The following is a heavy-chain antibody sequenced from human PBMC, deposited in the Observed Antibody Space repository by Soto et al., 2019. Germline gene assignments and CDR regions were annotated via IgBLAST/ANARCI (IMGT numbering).Heavy chain of an antibody. Sequence: SVKVSCKASGGTFSSYAISWVRQAPGQGLEWMGGIIPIFGTANYAQKFQGRVTITADESTSTAYMELSSLRSEDTAVYYCARGVGATSGPRRGHAFDIWGQGTMVTV. CDR1: GGTFSSYA. CDR3: ARGVGATSGPRRGHAFDI. CDR2: IIPIFGTA. V-gene: IGHV1-69*13. J-gene: IGHJ3*02. D-gene: IGHD1-26*01.